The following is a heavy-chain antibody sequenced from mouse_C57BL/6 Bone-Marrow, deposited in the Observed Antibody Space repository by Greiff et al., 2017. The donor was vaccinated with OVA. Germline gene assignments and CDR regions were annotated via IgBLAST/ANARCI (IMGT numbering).Heavy chain of an antibody. CDR2: IYPGSGST. Sequence: QVQLQQPGAELVKPGASVKMSCKASGYTFTSYWITWVKQRPGQGLEWIGDIYPGSGSTNYNEKFKSKATLTVDTSSSTAYMQLSSLTSEVSAVYYCARSGVGAVVALYWYYDVWGTGTTVTVSS. CDR1: GYTFTSYW. V-gene: IGHV1-55*01. CDR3: ARSGVGAVVALYWYYDV. J-gene: IGHJ1*03. D-gene: IGHD1-1*01.